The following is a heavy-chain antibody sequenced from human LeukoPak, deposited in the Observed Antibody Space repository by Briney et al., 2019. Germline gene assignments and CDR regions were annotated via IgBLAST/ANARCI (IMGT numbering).Heavy chain of an antibody. V-gene: IGHV3-23*01. CDR1: GFTFTSYS. D-gene: IGHD1-26*01. CDR2: ISGGGGST. CDR3: AKGGKWDVTPFDY. J-gene: IGHJ4*02. Sequence: GGSLRLSCAASGFTFTSYSMNWVRQAPGKGLEWVSTISGGGGSTYYTDFVKGRFTISRDNSKNTLYLQVNSLRAEDTAVYYCAKGGKWDVTPFDYWGQGTLVTVSS.